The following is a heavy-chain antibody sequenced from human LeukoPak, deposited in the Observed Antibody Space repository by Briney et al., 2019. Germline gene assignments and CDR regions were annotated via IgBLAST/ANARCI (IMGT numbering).Heavy chain of an antibody. D-gene: IGHD3-16*02. V-gene: IGHV4-59*08. CDR3: ARHTGAHRGAFDI. Sequence: SETLSLTCTVSGGSISSYYWSWIRQPPGKGLEWIGYIYYTGSTNYNPSFKSRVTISVDTSKNQFSLKLSSVTAADTAVYYCARHTGAHRGAFDIWGQGTMVTVSS. J-gene: IGHJ3*02. CDR1: GGSISSYY. CDR2: IYYTGST.